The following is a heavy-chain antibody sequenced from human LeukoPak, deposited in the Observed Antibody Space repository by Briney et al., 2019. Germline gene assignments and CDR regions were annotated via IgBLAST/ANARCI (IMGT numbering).Heavy chain of an antibody. CDR1: GFTFSSYW. J-gene: IGHJ5*02. V-gene: IGHV3-74*01. CDR3: AKARGFCSGGSCYNPFDP. CDR2: INSDGSST. Sequence: GGSLRLSCAASGFTFSSYWMHWVRQAPGKGLVWVSRINSDGSSTSYADSVKGRFTISRDNSKNTLYVQMNSLRAEDTAVYYCAKARGFCSGGSCYNPFDPWGQGTLVTVSS. D-gene: IGHD2-15*01.